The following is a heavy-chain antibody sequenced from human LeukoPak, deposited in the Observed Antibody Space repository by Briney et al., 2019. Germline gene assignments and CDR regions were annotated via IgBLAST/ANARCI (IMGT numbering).Heavy chain of an antibody. Sequence: GRSLRLSCTLPRSPVRSPPMHSMLHTPGKGLAWVAVISYDGKNKYYADSVNGRFTVSRDNIKNTLYLQMNSLRVDDMGVYYCVRVMTTTRNLHYWGPGTQVTVSS. V-gene: IGHV3-30*04. CDR1: RSPVRSPP. D-gene: IGHD1-1*01. J-gene: IGHJ4*02. CDR2: ISYDGKNK. CDR3: VRVMTTTRNLHY.